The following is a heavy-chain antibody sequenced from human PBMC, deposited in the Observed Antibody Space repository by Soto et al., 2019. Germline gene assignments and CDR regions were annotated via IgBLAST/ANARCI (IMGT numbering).Heavy chain of an antibody. CDR1: AGSISSSNYY. D-gene: IGHD5-12*01. J-gene: IGHJ4*02. V-gene: IGHV4-39*07. CDR3: ARGESGYDPNFDY. CDR2: IFYSGST. Sequence: PSETLSLTCTVSAGSISSSNYYWGWIRQPPGKGLEWIGSIFYSGSTYHNPSLKSRVTISVDTSKNQFSLKLSSVTAADTAVYYCARGESGYDPNFDYWGQGTLVTVSS.